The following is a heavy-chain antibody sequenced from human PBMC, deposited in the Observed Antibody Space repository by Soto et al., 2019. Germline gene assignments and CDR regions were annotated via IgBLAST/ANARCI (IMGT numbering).Heavy chain of an antibody. V-gene: IGHV2-5*02. Sequence: QITLKESGPTLVKPTQTLTLTCTFSGFSLSTSAVGVGWIRQPPGKALEWLAFIYWDDDKRYSPSLKSSLTTTKHPTKNQVVLEMTNMTPENTATYYCAPRVAVALTYYFDSGGQEPLVPFSS. J-gene: IGHJ4*02. D-gene: IGHD2-15*01. CDR2: IYWDDDK. CDR3: APRVAVALTYYFDS. CDR1: GFSLSTSAVG.